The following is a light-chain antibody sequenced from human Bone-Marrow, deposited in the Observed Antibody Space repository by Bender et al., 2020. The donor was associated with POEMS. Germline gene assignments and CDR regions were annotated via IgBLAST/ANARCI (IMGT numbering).Light chain of an antibody. CDR2: GSI. J-gene: IGLJ2*01. V-gene: IGLV1-40*01. Sequence: QSVLTQPPSVSVAPGQRVTISCTGGSSNIGAGYDVHWYQHLPGKAPKLLIYGSINRPSGVPERFSGSRSGTSASLDIAGVQAEDEADYYCCLYASSSTLVFGGGTKLTVL. CDR3: CLYASSSTLV. CDR1: SSNIGAGYD.